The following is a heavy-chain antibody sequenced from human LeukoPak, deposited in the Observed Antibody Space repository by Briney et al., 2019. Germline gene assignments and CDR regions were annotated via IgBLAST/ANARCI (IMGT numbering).Heavy chain of an antibody. Sequence: GGSLRLSCAASGFTFSNYWMHWVRQTPGKGLVWVSRINSDASVTTYADSVKGRFTISRDDAKNTLYLQMNGLRAEDTAVYYCTRAYDSGTYSSFDYWGQGTLVTVTS. V-gene: IGHV3-74*01. J-gene: IGHJ4*02. CDR2: INSDASVT. CDR1: GFTFSNYW. CDR3: TRAYDSGTYSSFDY. D-gene: IGHD3-10*01.